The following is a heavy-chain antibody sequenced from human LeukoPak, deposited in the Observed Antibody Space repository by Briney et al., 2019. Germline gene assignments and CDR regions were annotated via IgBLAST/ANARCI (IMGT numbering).Heavy chain of an antibody. V-gene: IGHV1-8*01. J-gene: IGHJ4*02. CDR2: MNPNSGNT. CDR3: ALGYYYGSGSLLYFDY. D-gene: IGHD3-10*01. Sequence: GASVKVSCKASGYTFTSYDINWVRQATGQGLEWMGWMNPNSGNTGYAQKFQGRVTMTRNTSISTAYMELSSLRSEDTAVYYCALGYYYGSGSLLYFDYWGQGALVTVSS. CDR1: GYTFTSYD.